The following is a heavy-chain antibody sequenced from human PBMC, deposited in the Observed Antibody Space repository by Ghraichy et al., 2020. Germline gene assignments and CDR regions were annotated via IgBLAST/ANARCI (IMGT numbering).Heavy chain of an antibody. D-gene: IGHD2-2*03. V-gene: IGHV1-2*04. Sequence: ASVKVSCKASGYTFTGYYMHWVRQAPGQGLEWMGWINPNSGGTNYAQKFQGWVTMTRDTSISTAYMELSRLRSDDTAVYYCARAGLDRFYYFDYWGQGTLVTVSS. CDR3: ARAGLDRFYYFDY. CDR1: GYTFTGYY. J-gene: IGHJ4*02. CDR2: INPNSGGT.